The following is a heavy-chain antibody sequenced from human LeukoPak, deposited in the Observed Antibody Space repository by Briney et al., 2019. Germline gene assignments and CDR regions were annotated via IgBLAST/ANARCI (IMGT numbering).Heavy chain of an antibody. CDR2: MNPDSGNT. Sequence: GASVKVSCKASGYTFTSYDINWVRQATGQGLEWMGWMNPDSGNTGYAQKFQGRVTMTRNTSISTAYMELSSLRSEDTAVYYCARGAYSGYDCNYWGQGTLVTVSS. CDR3: ARGAYSGYDCNY. V-gene: IGHV1-8*01. CDR1: GYTFTSYD. J-gene: IGHJ4*02. D-gene: IGHD5-12*01.